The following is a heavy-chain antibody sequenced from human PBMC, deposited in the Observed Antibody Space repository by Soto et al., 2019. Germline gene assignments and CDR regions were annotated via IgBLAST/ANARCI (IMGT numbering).Heavy chain of an antibody. CDR3: TGTGTNGFAS. V-gene: IGHV3-15*01. D-gene: IGHD1-1*01. Sequence: EVQLVESGGGLVKPGGSLRLSCTASGFTFSDAWMSWVRQAPGKGLEWVGRIKSGGPTDYAAPVKGRFTISRDDSKNTVYLKMNSLKNEDTAVYYCTGTGTNGFASWGQGTLVTVSS. J-gene: IGHJ5*01. CDR2: IKSGGPT. CDR1: GFTFSDAW.